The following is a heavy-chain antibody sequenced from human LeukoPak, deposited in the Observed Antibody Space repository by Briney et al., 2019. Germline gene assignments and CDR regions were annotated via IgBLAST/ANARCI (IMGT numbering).Heavy chain of an antibody. V-gene: IGHV3-23*01. CDR3: AKSYGSGSPYYFDY. CDR1: GFPLRAYP. J-gene: IGHJ4*02. D-gene: IGHD3-10*01. Sequence: PGGSLRPSCEAPGFPLRAYPMGWARQAPGRGRGWVSAISGSGGSTYYADSVKGRFTISRDNSKNTLYLQMNSLRAEDTAVYYCAKSYGSGSPYYFDYWGQGTLVTVSS. CDR2: ISGSGGST.